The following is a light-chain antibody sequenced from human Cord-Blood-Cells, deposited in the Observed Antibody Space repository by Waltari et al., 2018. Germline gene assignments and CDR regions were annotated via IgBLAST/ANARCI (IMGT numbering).Light chain of an antibody. CDR2: KVS. V-gene: IGKV2-30*02. J-gene: IGKJ4*01. Sequence: DVVMTQSPLSLPVTLGQPASISCRSSQSLVHSDGHTYLNWFQQRPGQSPRRLIYKVSNRDSGVPDRFSGSGSGTDFTLKISRVEAEDVGVYYCMQGTHWLFTFGGGTKVEIK. CDR3: MQGTHWLFT. CDR1: QSLVHSDGHTY.